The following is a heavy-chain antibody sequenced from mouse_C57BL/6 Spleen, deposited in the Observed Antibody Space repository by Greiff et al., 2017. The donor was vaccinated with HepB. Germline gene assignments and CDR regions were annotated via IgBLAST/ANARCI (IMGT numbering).Heavy chain of an antibody. Sequence: KVVESGEGLVKPGGSLKLSCAASGFTFSSYAMSWVRQTPEKRLEWVAYISSGGDYIYYADTVKGRFTISRDNARNTLYLQMSSLKSEDTAMYYCTRGGRGYYDYDAGYAMDYWGQGTSVTVSS. CDR1: GFTFSSYA. V-gene: IGHV5-9-1*02. CDR2: ISSGGDYI. J-gene: IGHJ4*01. D-gene: IGHD2-4*01. CDR3: TRGGRGYYDYDAGYAMDY.